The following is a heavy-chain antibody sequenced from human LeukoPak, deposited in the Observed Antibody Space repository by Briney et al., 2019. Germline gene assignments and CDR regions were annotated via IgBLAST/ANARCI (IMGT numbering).Heavy chain of an antibody. CDR1: GYTFTGYY. Sequence: ASVKVSCKASGYTFTGYYMHWVRQAPGQGLEWMGWINPNSGGTNYAQKFQGRVTMTRDTSISTAYMELSRLRSDDTAVYYCARGNAEGGGGYHYGMDVWGQGTTVTVSS. CDR2: INPNSGGT. J-gene: IGHJ6*02. D-gene: IGHD2-8*01. CDR3: ARGNAEGGGGYHYGMDV. V-gene: IGHV1-2*02.